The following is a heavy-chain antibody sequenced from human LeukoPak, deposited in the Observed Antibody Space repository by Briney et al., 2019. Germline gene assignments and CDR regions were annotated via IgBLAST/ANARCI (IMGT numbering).Heavy chain of an antibody. V-gene: IGHV1-46*01. Sequence: ASVKVSCKASGYTFTSYYIHWVRQAPGQGLEWMGIINPSGGSTSYARKFQGRVTMTRDTSTSTVYMELSSLRSEDTAVYYCARTLGVLAFYNWFDPWGQGTLVTVSS. CDR2: INPSGGST. CDR3: ARTLGVLAFYNWFDP. D-gene: IGHD3-16*01. J-gene: IGHJ5*02. CDR1: GYTFTSYY.